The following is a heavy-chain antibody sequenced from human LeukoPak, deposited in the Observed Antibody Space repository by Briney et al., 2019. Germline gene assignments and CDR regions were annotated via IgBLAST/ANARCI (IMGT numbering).Heavy chain of an antibody. CDR3: ARAASRITPYYMDV. CDR2: IYHSGSS. CDR1: DYSISSGYY. V-gene: IGHV4-38-2*01. D-gene: IGHD3-10*01. J-gene: IGHJ6*03. Sequence: SETLSLTCAVSDYSISSGYYWSWIRQPPGKGLEWIASIYHSGSSYYNPSLKSRITISVDTSKNQFSLKLSSVTAADTAVYYCARAASRITPYYMDVWGKGTTVTVSS.